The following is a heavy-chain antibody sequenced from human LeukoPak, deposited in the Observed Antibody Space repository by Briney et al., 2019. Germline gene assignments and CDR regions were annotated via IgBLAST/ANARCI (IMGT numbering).Heavy chain of an antibody. D-gene: IGHD6-19*01. CDR2: IHPNSGGT. V-gene: IGHV1-2*02. CDR1: GYTFNAYH. Sequence: ASVRVSCKASGYTFNAYHMHWVRQAPGQGLEWMGWIHPNSGGTTSAQKFQGRVTMTRDMSISTAYMELSSLRSDDTAVYYCARDASSGWIDLWGRGTLVTISS. CDR3: ARDASSGWIDL. J-gene: IGHJ2*01.